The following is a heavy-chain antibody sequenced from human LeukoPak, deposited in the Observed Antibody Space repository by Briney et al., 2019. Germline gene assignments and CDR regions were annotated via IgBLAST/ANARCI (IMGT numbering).Heavy chain of an antibody. Sequence: GESLKISCKGPGYSFTSYWIGWVRQMPGKGLEWMGIIYPGDSDTRYSPSFQGQVTISADKSISTAYLQWSSLKASDTAMYYCVRHSGDSSGYYYLDDAFDIWGQGTMVTVSS. V-gene: IGHV5-51*01. CDR2: IYPGDSDT. J-gene: IGHJ3*02. D-gene: IGHD3-22*01. CDR1: GYSFTSYW. CDR3: VRHSGDSSGYYYLDDAFDI.